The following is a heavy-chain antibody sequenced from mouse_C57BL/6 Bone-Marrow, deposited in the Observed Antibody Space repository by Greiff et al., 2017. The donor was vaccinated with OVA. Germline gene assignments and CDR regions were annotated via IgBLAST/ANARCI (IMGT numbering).Heavy chain of an antibody. CDR2: INPSSGYT. CDR1: GYTFTSYT. Sequence: QVQLQQSGAELARPGASVKMSCKASGYTFTSYTMHWVKHRPGQGLEWIGYINPSSGYTKYNQKFKDKATLTADKSSSTAYMQLSSLTSEDSAVYYCARRLPYLYFDYWGQGTTLTVSS. V-gene: IGHV1-4*01. CDR3: ARRLPYLYFDY. D-gene: IGHD5-1*01. J-gene: IGHJ2*01.